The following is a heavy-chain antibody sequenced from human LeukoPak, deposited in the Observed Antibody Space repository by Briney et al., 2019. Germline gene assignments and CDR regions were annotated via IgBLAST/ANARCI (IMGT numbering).Heavy chain of an antibody. J-gene: IGHJ4*02. CDR1: GGSISSNHW. D-gene: IGHD5-24*01. CDR2: IYHSGST. V-gene: IGHV4-4*02. CDR3: ARAPSSDGSIPI. Sequence: PSGTLSLTCAVSGGSISSNHWWSWVRQPPGKGLEWIGEIYHSGSTNYNPSLKSRVTISVDKSKNQFSLRLTSVTAADTAVYYCARAPSSDGSIPIWGQGTLVTVSS.